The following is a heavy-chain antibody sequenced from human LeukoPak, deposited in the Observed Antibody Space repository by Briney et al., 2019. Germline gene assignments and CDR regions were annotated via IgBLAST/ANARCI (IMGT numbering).Heavy chain of an antibody. CDR3: ARVGSSGGSCYLDY. CDR2: ISTSSSYI. D-gene: IGHD2-15*01. Sequence: GGSLRLSCAASGFTFNRYNMNWVRRAPGKGLEWVSSISTSSSYIYYADSVRGRFTISRDNAKNSLYLQMNSLRAEDTAVYSCARVGSSGGSCYLDYWGQGTLVTVSS. CDR1: GFTFNRYN. J-gene: IGHJ4*02. V-gene: IGHV3-21*01.